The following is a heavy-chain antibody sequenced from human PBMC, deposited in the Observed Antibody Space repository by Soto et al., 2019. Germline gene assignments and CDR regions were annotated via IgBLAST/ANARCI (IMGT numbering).Heavy chain of an antibody. CDR1: GYTFTTYA. CDR3: GRSVVCATGEILYNAMDV. CDR2: INPASGHT. J-gene: IGHJ6*02. V-gene: IGHV1-3*01. D-gene: IGHD1-26*01. Sequence: QVQLVQSGAEVKKPGASVKVSCKASGYTFTTYALHWVRQAPGQRPEWMGWINPASGHTKYSKKFQDRVTITRDTSASTGYVELSSLRSEDTAVYYCGRSVVCATGEILYNAMDVWGQGTTVTVS.